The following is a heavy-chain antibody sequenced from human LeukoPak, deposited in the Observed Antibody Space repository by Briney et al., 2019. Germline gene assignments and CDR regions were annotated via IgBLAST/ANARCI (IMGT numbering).Heavy chain of an antibody. J-gene: IGHJ6*03. CDR1: GGTFSSYA. CDR3: ARRRYSGYDWEDYYYYYMDV. D-gene: IGHD5-12*01. V-gene: IGHV1-69*01. CDR2: IIPIFGTA. Sequence: GSSVKVSCKASGGTFSSYAISWVRQAPGQGLEWMGGIIPIFGTANYAQKFQGRVTITADESTSTAYMELSSLRSGDTAVYYCARRRYSGYDWEDYYYYYMDVWGKGTTVTVSS.